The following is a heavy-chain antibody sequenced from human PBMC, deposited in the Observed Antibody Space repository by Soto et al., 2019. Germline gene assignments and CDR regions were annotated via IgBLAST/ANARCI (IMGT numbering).Heavy chain of an antibody. CDR3: ARRYCSSTSCYNWFDP. Sequence: SGPTLVNPTQTLTLTCTFSGFSLSTSGVGAGWIRQPPGKALEWLALIYWDDDKRYSPSLKSRLTITKDTSKNQVVLTMTNMDPVDTATYYCARRYCSSTSCYNWFDPWGQGTLVTVSS. V-gene: IGHV2-5*02. CDR2: IYWDDDK. CDR1: GFSLSTSGVG. J-gene: IGHJ5*02. D-gene: IGHD2-2*01.